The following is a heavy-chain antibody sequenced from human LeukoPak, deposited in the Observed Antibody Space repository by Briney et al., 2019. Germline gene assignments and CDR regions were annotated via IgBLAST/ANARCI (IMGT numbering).Heavy chain of an antibody. Sequence: GASVKVSCKASGGTFSSYAISWVRQAPGQGLEWMGRIIPIFGTANYAQKFQGRVTITTDESTSTAYMELSSLRSEDTAVYYCARDGGLVITPYMDVWAKGPRSPSP. V-gene: IGHV1-69*05. CDR2: IIPIFGTA. CDR1: GGTFSSYA. D-gene: IGHD3-16*01. CDR3: ARDGGLVITPYMDV. J-gene: IGHJ6*03.